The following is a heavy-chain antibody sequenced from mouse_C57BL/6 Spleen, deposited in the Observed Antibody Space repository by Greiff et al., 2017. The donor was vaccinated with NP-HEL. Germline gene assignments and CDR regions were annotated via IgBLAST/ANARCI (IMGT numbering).Heavy chain of an antibody. CDR2: ISGGGGNT. J-gene: IGHJ2*01. CDR3: ARQYYSNYYDY. D-gene: IGHD2-5*01. V-gene: IGHV5-9*01. Sequence: EVQVVESGGGLVKPGGSLKLSCAASGFTFSSYTMSWVRQTPEKRLEWVATISGGGGNTYYPDSVKGRFTISRDNAKNTLYLQMSSLRSEDTALYYCARQYYSNYYDYWGQGTTLTVSS. CDR1: GFTFSSYT.